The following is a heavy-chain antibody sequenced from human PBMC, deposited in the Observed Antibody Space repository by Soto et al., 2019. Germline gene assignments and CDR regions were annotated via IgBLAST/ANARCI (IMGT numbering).Heavy chain of an antibody. V-gene: IGHV4-59*12. D-gene: IGHD3-3*01. Sequence: QVQLQESGPGLVKPSETLSLTCSVSGGSIGSYYWSWIRQPPGKGLEWIGYIYYSGSTNYNPSLKSRVTISVDTSKTQFSLKPSAGTAADTAVYYCARGGWRQIDYWGQGTLVTVSS. J-gene: IGHJ4*02. CDR3: ARGGWRQIDY. CDR2: IYYSGST. CDR1: GGSIGSYY.